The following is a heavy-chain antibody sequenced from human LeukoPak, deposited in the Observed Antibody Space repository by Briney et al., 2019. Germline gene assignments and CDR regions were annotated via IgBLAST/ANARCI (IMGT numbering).Heavy chain of an antibody. J-gene: IGHJ4*02. D-gene: IGHD6-19*01. CDR3: ASSAGALIDC. CDR2: IWFDGSNK. V-gene: IGHV3-33*01. Sequence: PGRSLRLSCAASGFTFSNYDMHWVRQAPGKGLEWVAVIWFDGSNKFYAGSVKGRFTISRDNSKNTLYLQMNSLRAEDTAVYYCASSAGALIDCWGQGTLVIVSS. CDR1: GFTFSNYD.